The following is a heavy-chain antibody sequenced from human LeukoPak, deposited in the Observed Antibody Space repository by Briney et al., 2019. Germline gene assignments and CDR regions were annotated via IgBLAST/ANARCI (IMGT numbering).Heavy chain of an antibody. D-gene: IGHD6-13*01. CDR3: ASAGLVYSSGWYLETPFDY. CDR1: GFTFSSYD. CDR2: IGTAGDI. Sequence: GGSLRLSCAASGFTFSSYDMHWVRQATGKGLEWVSAIGTAGDIYYPGSVKGRFTISRENAKNSLYLQMNSLRAGDTAVYYCASAGLVYSSGWYLETPFDYWGQGTLVTVSS. V-gene: IGHV3-13*01. J-gene: IGHJ4*02.